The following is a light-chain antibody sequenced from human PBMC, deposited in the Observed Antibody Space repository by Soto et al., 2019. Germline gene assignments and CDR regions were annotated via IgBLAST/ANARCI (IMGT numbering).Light chain of an antibody. J-gene: IGKJ1*01. CDR3: KQYNRYLPRM. CDR2: KAS. CDR1: QSISSW. Sequence: LSACVGDRVSITCRASQSISSWSPRYQQKPGKAPKPLIYKASSLESGVPSRFSGSGSGTEFTLTTSSLQPDDFATSHCKQYNRYLPRMLGPGTKVDIK. V-gene: IGKV1-5*03.